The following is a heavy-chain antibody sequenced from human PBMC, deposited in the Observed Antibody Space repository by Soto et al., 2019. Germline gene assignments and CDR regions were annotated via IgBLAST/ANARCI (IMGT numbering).Heavy chain of an antibody. Sequence: GGSLRLSCAASGFTFSSYGMHWVRQAPGKGLEWVAVISYDGSNKYYADSVKGRFTISRDNSKNTLYLQMNSLRAEDTAVYYCAKPQGAVAAPIGGFDYWGQGTLVTVSS. CDR3: AKPQGAVAAPIGGFDY. CDR2: ISYDGSNK. J-gene: IGHJ4*02. V-gene: IGHV3-30*18. CDR1: GFTFSSYG. D-gene: IGHD6-19*01.